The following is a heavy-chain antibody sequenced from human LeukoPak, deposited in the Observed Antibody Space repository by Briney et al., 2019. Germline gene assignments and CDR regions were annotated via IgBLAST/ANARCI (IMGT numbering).Heavy chain of an antibody. CDR3: AQNGGGSGTYYPY. V-gene: IGHV3-23*01. J-gene: IGHJ4*02. Sequence: GGSLRLSCAASGFTFDNYGMTWVRQAPGKGLEWVSTISDAATRTYYADSVKGRFTISRDNSRNTLSLQMNSLRDEDSAMYYCAQNGGGSGTYYPYWGLGTLVTVSS. D-gene: IGHD3-10*01. CDR2: ISDAATRT. CDR1: GFTFDNYG.